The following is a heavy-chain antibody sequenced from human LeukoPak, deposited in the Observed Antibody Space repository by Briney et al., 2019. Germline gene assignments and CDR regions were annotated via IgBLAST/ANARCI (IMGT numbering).Heavy chain of an antibody. CDR2: INHSGST. J-gene: IGHJ4*02. CDR1: GGSFSGYY. V-gene: IGHV4-34*01. D-gene: IGHD3-22*01. CDR3: ARSRDSGYYYGDYFDY. Sequence: SETLSLTCAVYGGSFSGYYWSWIRQPPGKGLEWIGEINHSGSTNYNPSLKSRVTISVDTSKNQFSLKLSSVTAADTAVYYCARSRDSGYYYGDYFDYWGQGILVTVSP.